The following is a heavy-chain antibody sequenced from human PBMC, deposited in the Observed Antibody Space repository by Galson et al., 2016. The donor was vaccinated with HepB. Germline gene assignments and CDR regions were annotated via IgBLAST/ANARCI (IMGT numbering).Heavy chain of an antibody. CDR1: GFIFSRYS. Sequence: SLRLSCAASGFIFSRYSMNWVRQAPEKGLEWVSYIVSGSDTIYYADSVKGRFTISRDNAKNSLYLQMIGLRDEDTAVYYCARGQDTSVEIYYYSMDVWGQGTTVTVSS. D-gene: IGHD5-18*01. V-gene: IGHV3-48*02. J-gene: IGHJ6*02. CDR2: IVSGSDTI. CDR3: ARGQDTSVEIYYYSMDV.